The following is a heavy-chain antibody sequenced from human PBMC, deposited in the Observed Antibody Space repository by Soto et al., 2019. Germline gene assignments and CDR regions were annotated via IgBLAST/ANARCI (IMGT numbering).Heavy chain of an antibody. V-gene: IGHV4-34*01. CDR2: INHSGST. D-gene: IGHD6-19*01. J-gene: IGHJ5*02. CDR3: ARGLVYSSGWYLGLSWFDP. Sequence: PSETLSLTCAVYGGSFSGYYWSWIRQPPGKGLEWIGEINHSGSTNYNPSLKSRVTISVDTSKNQFSLKLSSVTAADTTVYYCARGLVYSSGWYLGLSWFDPWGQGTLVTVSS. CDR1: GGSFSGYY.